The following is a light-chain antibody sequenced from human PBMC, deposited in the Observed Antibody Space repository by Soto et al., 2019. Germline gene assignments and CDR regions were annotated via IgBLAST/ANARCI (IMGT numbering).Light chain of an antibody. CDR3: QQYYSRES. CDR1: QAVNPW. CDR2: KTS. Sequence: DIQMTQSPAIVSASVGDTVTITCRASQAVNPWLAWHQQKPGKVPRVLIYKTSDLENGVPSRFSGSGSGTDYTLAISNLQADGFATYYCQQYYSRESFGQGTRV. J-gene: IGKJ1*01. V-gene: IGKV1-5*03.